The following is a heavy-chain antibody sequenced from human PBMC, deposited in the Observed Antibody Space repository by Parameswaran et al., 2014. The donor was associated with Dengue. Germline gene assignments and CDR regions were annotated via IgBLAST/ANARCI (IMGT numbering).Heavy chain of an antibody. V-gene: IGHV4-34*01. D-gene: IGHD3-3*01. CDR3: ARDLAPSRSGYYTRGSDYYYGMDV. J-gene: IGHJ6*02. Sequence: RWIRQPPGKGLEWIGEINHSGSTNYNPSLKSRVTISVDTSKNQFSLKLSSVTAADTAVYYCARDLAPSRSGYYTRGSDYYYGMDVWGQGTTVTVSS. CDR2: INHSGST.